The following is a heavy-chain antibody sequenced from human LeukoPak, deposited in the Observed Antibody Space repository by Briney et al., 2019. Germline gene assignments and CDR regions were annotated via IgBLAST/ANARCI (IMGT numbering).Heavy chain of an antibody. Sequence: GGSLRLSCAASGFTFSSYWMHWVRQAPGKGLVWVSRINSDGSSTSYADSVKGRFTISRDNSKNTLYLQMNSLRAEDTAVYYCAKASGRGSSWYFDYWGQGTLVTVSS. V-gene: IGHV3-74*01. J-gene: IGHJ4*02. CDR1: GFTFSSYW. CDR2: INSDGSST. D-gene: IGHD6-13*01. CDR3: AKASGRGSSWYFDY.